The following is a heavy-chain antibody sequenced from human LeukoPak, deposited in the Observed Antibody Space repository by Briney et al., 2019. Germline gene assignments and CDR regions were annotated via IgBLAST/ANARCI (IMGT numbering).Heavy chain of an antibody. CDR2: ISYDGGNK. D-gene: IGHD6-19*01. CDR1: GFTFSSYA. Sequence: GGSLRLSCAASGFTFSSYAMHWVRQAPGKGLEWVAVISYDGGNKYYADSVKGRFTISRDNSKNTLYLQMNSLRAEDTAVYYCARDIRIAVAGTLCYWGQGTLVTVSS. CDR3: ARDIRIAVAGTLCY. V-gene: IGHV3-30*04. J-gene: IGHJ4*02.